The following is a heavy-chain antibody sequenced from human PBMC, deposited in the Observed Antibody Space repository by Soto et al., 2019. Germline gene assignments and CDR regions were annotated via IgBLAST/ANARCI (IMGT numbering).Heavy chain of an antibody. V-gene: IGHV4-4*07. CDR1: GGSISSYY. D-gene: IGHD3-9*01. J-gene: IGHJ6*02. CDR2: IYTSGST. CDR3: ARGIGYYYILNGYYLIGMDG. Sequence: PSETLSLTCTVSGGSISSYYWSWIRQPAGKGLEWIGRIYTSGSTNYNPSLKGRVTMSVDTSKNQFSLKLSSVTAADTAVYYCARGIGYYYILNGYYLIGMDGWGQGTTVSLS.